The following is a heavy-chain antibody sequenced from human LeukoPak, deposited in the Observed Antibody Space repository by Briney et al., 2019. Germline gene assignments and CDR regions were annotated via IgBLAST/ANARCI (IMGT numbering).Heavy chain of an antibody. CDR1: GFTFSSYA. CDR2: ITGDGGRT. J-gene: IGHJ4*02. V-gene: IGHV3-64D*06. CDR3: VKDPFYGGNPLYYFDY. D-gene: IGHD4-23*01. Sequence: GGSLRLSCSASGFTFSSYAMHWVRQAPGKGLECVSAITGDGGRTYYADSVKGRFTISRDNSKNTLYLQMNSLRAEDTAVYYCVKDPFYGGNPLYYFDYWGQGTPVTVSS.